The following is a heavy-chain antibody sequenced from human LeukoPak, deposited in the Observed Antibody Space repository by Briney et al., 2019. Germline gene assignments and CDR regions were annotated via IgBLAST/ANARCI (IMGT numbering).Heavy chain of an antibody. Sequence: GESLKIYCKGSGYSFSTYWIGWVRQMPGEGLEWMGIIYPGDYDTRYSPSFQGQVTISADKSINTAYLQWSSLKASDTAMYYCARRSYGGKDFDYWGQGTLVTVSS. V-gene: IGHV5-51*01. CDR2: IYPGDYDT. CDR1: GYSFSTYW. J-gene: IGHJ4*02. CDR3: ARRSYGGKDFDY. D-gene: IGHD4-23*01.